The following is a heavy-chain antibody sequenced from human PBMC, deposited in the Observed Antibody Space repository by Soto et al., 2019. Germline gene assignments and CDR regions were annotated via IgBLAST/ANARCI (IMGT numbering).Heavy chain of an antibody. Sequence: GESLKISCKGSGYSFTSYWISWVRQMPGKGLEWMGRIDPSDSYTNYSPSFQGHVTISADKSISTAYLQWSSLKASDTAMYYCARHIAYGSGRSDGMDVWGQGTTVTVSS. D-gene: IGHD3-10*01. J-gene: IGHJ6*02. CDR3: ARHIAYGSGRSDGMDV. V-gene: IGHV5-10-1*01. CDR2: IDPSDSYT. CDR1: GYSFTSYW.